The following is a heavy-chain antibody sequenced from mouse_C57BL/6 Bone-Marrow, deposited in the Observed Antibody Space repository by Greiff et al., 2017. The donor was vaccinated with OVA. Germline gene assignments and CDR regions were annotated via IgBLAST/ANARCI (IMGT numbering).Heavy chain of an antibody. CDR2: IDPENGDT. V-gene: IGHV14-4*01. D-gene: IGHD2-4*01. CDR3: TPCDYGFAY. Sequence: EVQLQQSGAELVRPGASVKLSCTASGFNIKDDYMHWVKQRPEQGLEWIGWIDPENGDTEYASKFQGKATITADTSSNTAYLQLSSLTSEDTAVYYCTPCDYGFAYWGQGTLVTVSA. J-gene: IGHJ3*01. CDR1: GFNIKDDY.